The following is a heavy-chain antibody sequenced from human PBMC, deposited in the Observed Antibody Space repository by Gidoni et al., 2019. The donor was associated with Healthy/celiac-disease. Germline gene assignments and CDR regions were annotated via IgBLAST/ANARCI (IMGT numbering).Heavy chain of an antibody. V-gene: IGHV3-21*01. CDR3: ARVNPLGGFDY. D-gene: IGHD3-16*01. J-gene: IGHJ4*02. CDR1: GFTFSSYS. CDR2: ISSSSSYI. Sequence: EVQLVESGGGLVKPGGSLRLSCAASGFTFSSYSMNWVRQAPGKGLEWVSSISSSSSYIYYADSVKGRFTISRDNAKNSLYLQMNSRRAEDTAVYYCARVNPLGGFDYWGQGTLVTVSS.